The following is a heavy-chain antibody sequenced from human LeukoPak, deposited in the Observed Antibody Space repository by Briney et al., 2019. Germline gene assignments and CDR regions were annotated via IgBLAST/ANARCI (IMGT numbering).Heavy chain of an antibody. CDR2: IYDSRST. Sequence: SETLSLTCTVSGGSISSSSYYWGWIRQPPGRGLEWIASIYDSRSTYYNPSLKSRPTISVDTSKNQFSLKLNSVTAADTAIYYCTRPYHYDSGSRGTAFDIWGPGTMVTVSS. CDR3: TRPYHYDSGSRGTAFDI. V-gene: IGHV4-39*01. CDR1: GGSISSSSYY. J-gene: IGHJ3*02. D-gene: IGHD3-10*01.